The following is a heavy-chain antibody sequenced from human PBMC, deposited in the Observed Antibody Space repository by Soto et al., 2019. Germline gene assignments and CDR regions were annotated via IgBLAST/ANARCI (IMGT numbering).Heavy chain of an antibody. CDR1: GGSFSGYY. CDR2: INHSGST. V-gene: IGHV4-34*01. CDR3: ARGRRGGYCSGGSCYVFDY. Sequence: PXETLSLTCAVYGGSFSGYYWSWIRQPPGKGLDWIGEINHSGSTNYNPSLKSRVTISVDTSKNQFSLKLSSVTAADTAVYYCARGRRGGYCSGGSCYVFDYWGQGTLVTVS. J-gene: IGHJ4*02. D-gene: IGHD2-15*01.